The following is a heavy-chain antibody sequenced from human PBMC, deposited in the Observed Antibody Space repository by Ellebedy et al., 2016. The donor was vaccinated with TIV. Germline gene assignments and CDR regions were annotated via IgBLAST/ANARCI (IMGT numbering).Heavy chain of an antibody. Sequence: LSLTCAASGFTFSDNAMHWVRQAPGKGLEWVAFIRYDGSNKYYADSVKGRFTISRDNSKNTLYLQMNSLRAEDTAVYYCAKDAIAAAGTGLYYGMDVWGQGTTVIVSS. CDR2: IRYDGSNK. CDR1: GFTFSDNA. J-gene: IGHJ6*02. D-gene: IGHD6-13*01. V-gene: IGHV3-30*02. CDR3: AKDAIAAAGTGLYYGMDV.